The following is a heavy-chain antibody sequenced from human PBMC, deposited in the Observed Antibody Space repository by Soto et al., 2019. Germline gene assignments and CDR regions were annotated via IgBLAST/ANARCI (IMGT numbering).Heavy chain of an antibody. CDR2: IIPIFGTA. CDR1: GGTFSSYA. J-gene: IGHJ5*02. D-gene: IGHD1-26*01. V-gene: IGHV1-69*13. Sequence: VASVKVSCKASGGTFSSYAISWVRQAPGQGLEWMGGIIPIFGTANYAQKFQGRVTITADESTSTAYMELSSLRSEDTAVYYCARTVVEWELLQRYNWFDPWGQGTLVTVSS. CDR3: ARTVVEWELLQRYNWFDP.